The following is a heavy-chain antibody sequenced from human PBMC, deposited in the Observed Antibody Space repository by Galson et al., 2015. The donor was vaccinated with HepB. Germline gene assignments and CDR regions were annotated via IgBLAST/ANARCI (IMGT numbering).Heavy chain of an antibody. Sequence: SVKVSCKASGYTFTTYGISWVRQAPGQGLEWMGWISAYNGNTNYAQNLQGRVSMTTDTSTSTAYMELRSLRSDDTAMYYCARVTYYGVVIGHDAFDIWGQGTMVTVSS. CDR3: ARVTYYGVVIGHDAFDI. CDR2: ISAYNGNT. V-gene: IGHV1-18*01. CDR1: GYTFTTYG. J-gene: IGHJ3*02. D-gene: IGHD3-3*01.